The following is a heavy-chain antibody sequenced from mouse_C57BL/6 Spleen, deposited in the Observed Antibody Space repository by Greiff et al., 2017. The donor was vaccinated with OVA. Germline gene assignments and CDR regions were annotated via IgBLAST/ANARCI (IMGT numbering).Heavy chain of an antibody. J-gene: IGHJ3*01. CDR3: CKGGSNVFAY. CDR2: IYPGDGDT. V-gene: IGHV1-80*01. CDR1: GYAFSSYW. Sequence: QVQLQQSGAELVKPGASVKISCKASGYAFSSYWMNWVKQRPGKGLEWIGQIYPGDGDTNYNGKFKGKATLTADKSSSTAYMQLSSLTSEEYAVYFCCKGGSNVFAYWGKGTLVTVSA. D-gene: IGHD2-5*01.